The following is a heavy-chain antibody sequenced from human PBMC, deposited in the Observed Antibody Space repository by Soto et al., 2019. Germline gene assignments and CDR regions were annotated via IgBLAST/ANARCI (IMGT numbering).Heavy chain of an antibody. Sequence: ASVKVSCKASGYTFTSYDINWVRQATGQGLEWMGWMNPNSGNTGYAQKFQGRVTMTRNTSISTAYMELSSLRSEDTAVYYCARPDSAAWNFDYWGQGTLVTVSS. D-gene: IGHD6-13*01. CDR2: MNPNSGNT. CDR3: ARPDSAAWNFDY. V-gene: IGHV1-8*01. CDR1: GYTFTSYD. J-gene: IGHJ4*02.